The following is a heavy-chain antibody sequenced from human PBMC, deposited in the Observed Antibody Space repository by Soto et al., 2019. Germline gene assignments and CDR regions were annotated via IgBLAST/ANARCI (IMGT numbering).Heavy chain of an antibody. J-gene: IGHJ5*01. CDR1: GGSFSATY. V-gene: IGHV4-34*01. Sequence: QVHLQQWGAGLLKPSETLSLTCAVYGGSFSATYWNWFRQPPGKGLEWIGEINHNTNTIYNPSLTSRVTISVDTSKYHFSLKVTSVTAADTAVYYCARPIRLYRCSFDPWGQGTLVPVSS. CDR2: INHNTNT. CDR3: ARPIRLYRCSFDP. D-gene: IGHD2-8*01.